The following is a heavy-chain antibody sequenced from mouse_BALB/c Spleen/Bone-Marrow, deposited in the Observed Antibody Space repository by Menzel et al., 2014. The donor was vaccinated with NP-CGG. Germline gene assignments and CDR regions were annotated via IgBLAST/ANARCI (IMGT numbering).Heavy chain of an antibody. CDR3: ARVVATDWYFDV. J-gene: IGHJ1*01. V-gene: IGHV2-6-4*01. Sequence: VQVVESGPGLVAPSQSLSITCTVSGFSLSRYSVHWVRRPPGKGLEWLGMIWGGGSTDYNSALKSRLSISKDNSKSQVFLKMNSLQTDDTAMYYCARVVATDWYFDVWGAGTTVTVSS. D-gene: IGHD1-1*01. CDR2: IWGGGST. CDR1: GFSLSRYS.